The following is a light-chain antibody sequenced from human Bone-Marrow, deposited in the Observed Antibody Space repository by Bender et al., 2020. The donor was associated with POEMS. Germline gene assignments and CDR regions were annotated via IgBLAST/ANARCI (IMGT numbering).Light chain of an antibody. CDR1: SSDVGAYDL. J-gene: IGLJ1*01. CDR3: CSYAGSSTFYV. Sequence: QSALTQPASVSGSPGQSITISCTGTSSDVGAYDLVSWYQQYPGKAPKLIIYEGSRRPSGVSNRFFGSKSGYTASLTISGLQAEDEADYYCCSYAGSSTFYVFGTGTKVTVL. V-gene: IGLV2-23*01. CDR2: EGS.